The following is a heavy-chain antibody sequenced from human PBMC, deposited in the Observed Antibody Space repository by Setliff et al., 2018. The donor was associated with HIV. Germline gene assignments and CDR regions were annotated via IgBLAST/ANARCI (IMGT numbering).Heavy chain of an antibody. CDR1: GGSISSGIYY. D-gene: IGHD3-22*01. J-gene: IGHJ6*03. CDR2: IHYSGST. CDR3: ARGSRYYDSNGYENYYYYYYMDV. Sequence: LSLTCTVSGGSISSGIYYWSWIRQHPGKGLEWIGYIHYSGSTYYNPSLKSRVTISVDTSKRQFSLKLSSVTAADTAVYYCARGSRYYDSNGYENYYYYYYMDVWGKGTTVTVS. V-gene: IGHV4-31*03.